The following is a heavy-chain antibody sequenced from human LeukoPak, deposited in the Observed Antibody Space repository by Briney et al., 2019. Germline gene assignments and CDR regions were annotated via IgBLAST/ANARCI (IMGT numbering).Heavy chain of an antibody. CDR3: ARGADQEFDF. V-gene: IGHV1-46*02. J-gene: IGHJ4*02. CDR1: GHTLNNHF. CDR2: INPRDGST. Sequence: GASVKVSCKSSGHTLNNHFIHWVRQAPGQGLEWMGMINPRDGSTRTLQRFQGRLTMTRGTSTSTLYMGLSSLRSEDTATYFCARGADQEFDFWGQGTLVTVSS.